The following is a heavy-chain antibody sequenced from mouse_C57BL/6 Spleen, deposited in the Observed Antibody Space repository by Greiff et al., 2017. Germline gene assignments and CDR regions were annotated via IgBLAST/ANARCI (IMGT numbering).Heavy chain of an antibody. V-gene: IGHV5-6*03. J-gene: IGHJ4*01. D-gene: IGHD3-2*02. CDR3: ARHEEDSSGYWAMDY. CDR2: ISSGGSYT. CDR1: GFTFSSYA. Sequence: EVMLVESGEGLVKPGGSLKLSCAASGFTFSSYAMSWVRQTPEKRLEWVAYISSGGSYTYYPDSVKGRFTISRDNAKNTLYLQMSSLKSEDTAMYYCARHEEDSSGYWAMDYWGQGTSVTVSS.